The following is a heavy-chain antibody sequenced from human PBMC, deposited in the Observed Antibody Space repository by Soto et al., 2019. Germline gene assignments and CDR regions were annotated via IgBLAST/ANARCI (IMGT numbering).Heavy chain of an antibody. CDR3: ARQGLSFGVFPRDFGPNCSYYGMDG. V-gene: IGHV3-48*02. CDR1: GFTFSSYS. D-gene: IGHD3-10*01. Sequence: GGSLRLSCAASGFTFSSYSMNWVRQAPGKGLEWVSYISSSSSTIYYADSVKGRFTISRDNAKNSLYLQMNSLRDEDTAVYYCARQGLSFGVFPRDFGPNCSYYGMDGWGQGCTVTVSS. J-gene: IGHJ6*02. CDR2: ISSSSSTI.